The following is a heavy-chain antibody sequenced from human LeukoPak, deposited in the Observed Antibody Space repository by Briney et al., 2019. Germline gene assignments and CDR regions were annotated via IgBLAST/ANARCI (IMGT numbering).Heavy chain of an antibody. CDR2: INVGNGNT. J-gene: IGHJ3*02. CDR3: ARDGGSESSSWYGAFDI. V-gene: IGHV1-3*01. CDR1: GYTFTNYA. Sequence: ASVKVSCKASGYTFTNYAIHWVRQAPGQRFEWMGWINVGNGNTKYSQEFQYRVTITRDTSASTAYMELRSLRSDDTAVYYCARDGGSESSSWYGAFDIWGQGTMVTVSS. D-gene: IGHD6-13*01.